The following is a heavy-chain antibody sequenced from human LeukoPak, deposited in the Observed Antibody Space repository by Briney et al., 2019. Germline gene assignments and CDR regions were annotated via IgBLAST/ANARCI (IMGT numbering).Heavy chain of an antibody. CDR2: ISSGSDHI. V-gene: IGHV3-21*01. Sequence: GGSLRLSCVASGFTFSSHSMSWVRQAPGKGLEWVSSISSGSDHIYYADSVKGRFTISRDNARNSLYLQMDSLRVEDTAVYYCARCRGGSSYHSDDYWGQGTLVTVSS. CDR3: ARCRGGSSYHSDDY. CDR1: GFTFSSHS. D-gene: IGHD2-15*01. J-gene: IGHJ4*02.